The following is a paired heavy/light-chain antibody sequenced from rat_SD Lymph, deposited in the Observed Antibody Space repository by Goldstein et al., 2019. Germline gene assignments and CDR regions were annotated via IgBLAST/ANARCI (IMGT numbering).Light chain of an antibody. J-gene: IGKJ5*01. CDR2: SGS. Sequence: DVQMTQSPSNLAASPGESVSINCKASKSISKYLAWYQQKPGKANKLLIYSGSTLQSGTPSRFSGSGSGTDFTLTIRNLEPEDFGLYYCQQHNEYPLTFGSGTKLEIK. V-gene: IGKV16S1*01. CDR3: QQHNEYPLT. CDR1: KSISKY.
Heavy chain of an antibody. J-gene: IGHJ1*01. CDR3: ARFLYTMGITTAYWYFDF. CDR2: ISYSGST. V-gene: IGHV3-4*01. D-gene: IGHD1-9*01. Sequence: EIQLQESGPGLVKPSQSLSLTCSVTGYTITSGYDWSWIRKFPGNKMEWMGYISYSGSTNYNPSLKSRISITRDTSKNQFFLQLNSVTTEDTATYYCARFLYTMGITTAYWYFDFWGPGTMVTVSS. CDR1: GYTITSGY.